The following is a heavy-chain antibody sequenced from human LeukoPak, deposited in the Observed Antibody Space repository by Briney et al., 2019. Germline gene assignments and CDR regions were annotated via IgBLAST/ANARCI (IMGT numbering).Heavy chain of an antibody. CDR1: GYSFTSYW. J-gene: IGHJ4*02. D-gene: IGHD3-9*01. Sequence: GESLKISCKGSGYSFTSYWIGWVRRMPGKGLEWMGIIYPGDSDTIYSPSFQGQVTISADKSISTAYLQWSSLKASDTAMYYCARLNHRHKGLVTYFDYWGQGTLVTVSS. CDR3: ARLNHRHKGLVTYFDY. V-gene: IGHV5-51*01. CDR2: IYPGDSDT.